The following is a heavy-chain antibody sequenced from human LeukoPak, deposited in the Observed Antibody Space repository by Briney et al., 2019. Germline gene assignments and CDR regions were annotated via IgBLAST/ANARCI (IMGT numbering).Heavy chain of an antibody. J-gene: IGHJ4*02. Sequence: GGSLRLSCAASGFTFSSYWMRWVRQAPGKGLEWVANIKQDGSEKYYVDSVKGRFTISRDNAKNSLYLQMNSLRAEDTAVYYCATRPYCSSTSCYKPNDYWGQGTLVTVSS. CDR1: GFTFSSYW. D-gene: IGHD2-2*02. V-gene: IGHV3-7*01. CDR2: IKQDGSEK. CDR3: ATRPYCSSTSCYKPNDY.